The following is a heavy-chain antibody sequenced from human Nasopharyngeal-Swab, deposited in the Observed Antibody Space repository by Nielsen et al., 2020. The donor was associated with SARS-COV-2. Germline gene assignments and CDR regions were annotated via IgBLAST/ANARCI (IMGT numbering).Heavy chain of an antibody. CDR3: AKDIVRGVMDAFDI. CDR1: GFTFSSYG. V-gene: IGHV3-33*03. J-gene: IGHJ3*02. Sequence: GGSLRLSCVASGFTFSSYGMHWVRQAPGKGLEWVAVIWYDGSNKYYADSVKGRFTISRDNAKNSLYLQMNSLRAEDTALYCCAKDIVRGVMDAFDIWGQGTMVTVSS. D-gene: IGHD3-10*01. CDR2: IWYDGSNK.